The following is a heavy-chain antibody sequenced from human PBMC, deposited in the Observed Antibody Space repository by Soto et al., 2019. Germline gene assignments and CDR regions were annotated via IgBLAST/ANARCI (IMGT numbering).Heavy chain of an antibody. CDR2: ISGGGGGT. Sequence: SLRLSCAASGFSFCNYAMNWVRQAPGKGLEWVSGISGGGGGTYYADSVKGRFIISRDNSKNTVYLQMNSLRAEDTAVYYCAYSSTPFDYWGQGTLVTVSS. CDR1: GFSFCNYA. V-gene: IGHV3-23*01. CDR3: AYSSTPFDY. D-gene: IGHD6-13*01. J-gene: IGHJ4*02.